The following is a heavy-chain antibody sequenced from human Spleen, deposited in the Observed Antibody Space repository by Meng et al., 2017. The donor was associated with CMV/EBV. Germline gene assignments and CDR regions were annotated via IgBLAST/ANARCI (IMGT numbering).Heavy chain of an antibody. CDR2: INHGGGT. CDR1: GASFSSIY. D-gene: IGHD5-12*01. V-gene: IGHV4-34*01. CDR3: VRGPQVAWLRSRLAAFDI. Sequence: SETLSLTCAMYGASFSSIYWTWIRQSPGKGREWIGEINHGGGTNYNPSLKTRVTMSIDVSKKQFSLRLNSMTAADTAVYYCVRGPQVAWLRSRLAAFDIWAQGTMVTVSS. J-gene: IGHJ3*02.